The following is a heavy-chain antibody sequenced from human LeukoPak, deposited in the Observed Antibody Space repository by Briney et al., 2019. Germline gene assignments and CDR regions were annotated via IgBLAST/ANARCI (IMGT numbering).Heavy chain of an antibody. CDR2: IFPSGGEI. CDR3: AKDVDNGDYVVY. CDR1: GFTFSTFA. J-gene: IGHJ4*02. D-gene: IGHD4-17*01. Sequence: PGGSLRLSCAASGFTFSTFAMIWVRQPPGKGLEWVSSIFPSGGEIHYADSVRGRFTISRDNSKSTLSLQMNSLRAEDTAIYYCAKDVDNGDYVVYWGQGTLVTVSS. V-gene: IGHV3-23*01.